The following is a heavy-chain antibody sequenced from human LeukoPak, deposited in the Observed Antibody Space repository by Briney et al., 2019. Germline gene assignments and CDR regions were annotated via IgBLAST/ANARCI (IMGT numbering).Heavy chain of an antibody. CDR2: INPSGGST. Sequence: ASLKVSCKASVYTFTSYYMHWGPQTPGQGLEWMGIINPSGGSTSYEQKFEGRVIMTRNIYTSTVYMELSSLRSEDTAVYYCAGEIRWHPPQPSAFDIWGQGTMVTVSS. D-gene: IGHD4-23*01. CDR1: VYTFTSYY. V-gene: IGHV1-46*01. J-gene: IGHJ3*02. CDR3: AGEIRWHPPQPSAFDI.